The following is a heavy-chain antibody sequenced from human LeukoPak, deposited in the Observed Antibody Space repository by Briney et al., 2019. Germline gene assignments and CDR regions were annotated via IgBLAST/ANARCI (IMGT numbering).Heavy chain of an antibody. V-gene: IGHV3-11*06. CDR3: ARDPAGNRGNFDY. CDR2: ISSDGSYT. CDR1: GFTFSYYY. J-gene: IGHJ4*02. Sequence: PGGSLRLSCVASGFTFSYYYMSWIRQAPGKGLEWVSYISSDGSYTKYADSVKGRFTISRDNAKNSLYLQMNSLRVEDTAMYSCARDPAGNRGNFDYWGQGTLVTVSS. D-gene: IGHD6-13*01.